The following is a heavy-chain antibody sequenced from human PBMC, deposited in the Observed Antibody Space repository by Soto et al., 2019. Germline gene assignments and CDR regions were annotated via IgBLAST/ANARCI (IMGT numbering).Heavy chain of an antibody. CDR1: GGSISSGGYY. CDR2: IYYSGST. CDR3: ARAHDFWSVACWFDP. V-gene: IGHV4-31*03. J-gene: IGHJ5*02. Sequence: QVQLQESGPGLVKPSQTLSLTCTVSGGSISSGGYYWSWIRQHPGKGLEWIGYIYYSGSTYYNPSLKSRVTISVDTSKSQFSLKLSSVTAADTAVYYCARAHDFWSVACWFDPWGQGTLVTVSS. D-gene: IGHD3-3*01.